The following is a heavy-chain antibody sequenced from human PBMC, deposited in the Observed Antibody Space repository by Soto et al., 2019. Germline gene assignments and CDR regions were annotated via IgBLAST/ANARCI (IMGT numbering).Heavy chain of an antibody. CDR3: ARRGLHDVLSPTYYIDF. J-gene: IGHJ4*02. D-gene: IGHD3-9*01. V-gene: IGHV5-51*01. CDR2: FNPHDSDT. Sequence: GESLKITCKTSGYNFNTHWIVWVRQLPGKGLEWMGIFNPHDSDTMFGPSFEGQVTMSADKSTSTAYLQWSNLRASDTAMYFCARRGLHDVLSPTYYIDFWGQGTAVAVSS. CDR1: GYNFNTHW.